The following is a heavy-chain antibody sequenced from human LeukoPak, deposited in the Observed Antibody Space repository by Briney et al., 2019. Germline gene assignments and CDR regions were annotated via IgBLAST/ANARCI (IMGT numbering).Heavy chain of an antibody. Sequence: SETLPLTCTVSGGSISSGDYYWSWIRQPPGKGLEWIGYIYNSGSTYYNPSLKSRVSISVDTSKNQFSLKLSSVTAADTAVYYCARAYYYGSGSYAFDIWGQGTMVTVSS. CDR1: GGSISSGDYY. V-gene: IGHV4-30-4*02. J-gene: IGHJ3*02. CDR2: IYNSGST. CDR3: ARAYYYGSGSYAFDI. D-gene: IGHD3-10*01.